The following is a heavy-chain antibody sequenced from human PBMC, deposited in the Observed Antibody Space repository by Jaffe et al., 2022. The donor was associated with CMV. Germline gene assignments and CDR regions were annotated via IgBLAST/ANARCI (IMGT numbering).Heavy chain of an antibody. D-gene: IGHD6-13*01. J-gene: IGHJ6*04. CDR2: IDPSDSYT. CDR1: GYSFTSHW. Sequence: EVQLVQSGAEVKKPGESLRISCKGSGYSFTSHWISWVRQMPGKGLEWMGRIDPSDSYTNYSPSFQGHVTISADKSISTAYLQWSSLKASDTAMYYCAEHRGGRQQPDVWGKGTTVTVSS. CDR3: AEHRGGRQQPDV. V-gene: IGHV5-10-1*03.